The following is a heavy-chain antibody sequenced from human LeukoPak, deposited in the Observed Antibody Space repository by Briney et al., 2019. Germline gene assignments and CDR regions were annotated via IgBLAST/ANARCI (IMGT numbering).Heavy chain of an antibody. V-gene: IGHV3-30*04. D-gene: IGHD2-21*01. J-gene: IGHJ3*02. CDR1: GFTFSCYA. CDR2: ISYDGSNK. CDR3: ARALLGPDAFDI. Sequence: PGGSLRLSCAASGFTFSCYAMHWVRQAPGKGLEWVAVISYDGSNKYYADSVKGRFTISRDNSKNTLYLQMNSLRAEDTAVYYCARALLGPDAFDIWGQGTMVTVSS.